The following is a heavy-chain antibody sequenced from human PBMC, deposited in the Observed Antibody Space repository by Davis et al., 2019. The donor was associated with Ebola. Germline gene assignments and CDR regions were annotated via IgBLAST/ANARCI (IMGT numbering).Heavy chain of an antibody. D-gene: IGHD1-26*01. CDR2: VIPVFGTT. CDR3: AREVGETKLDQ. CDR1: GGTFSSYT. J-gene: IGHJ4*02. Sequence: SVKVSCKASGGTFSSYTITWVRQAPGQGLEWMGWVIPVFGTTNYAQKFQGRVTLTADESTSTAYMELTNLISDDTAVYYCAREVGETKLDQWGQGTLVTVSS. V-gene: IGHV1-69*13.